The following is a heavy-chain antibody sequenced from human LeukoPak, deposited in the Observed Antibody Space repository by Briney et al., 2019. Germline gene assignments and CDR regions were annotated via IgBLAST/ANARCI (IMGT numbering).Heavy chain of an antibody. CDR3: AKDLRGIQEMYYCDY. V-gene: IGHV3-23*01. CDR1: GFTSSSYA. J-gene: IGHJ4*02. Sequence: GGSLRLSCAASGFTSSSYAMGGGRQAPGKGLEWVSAISGSGGSTYYADSVKGRFTISRDNSKNTLYLQMNSLRAEDKAVYYCAKDLRGIQEMYYCDYWGQGTLVTVSS. D-gene: IGHD5-24*01. CDR2: ISGSGGST.